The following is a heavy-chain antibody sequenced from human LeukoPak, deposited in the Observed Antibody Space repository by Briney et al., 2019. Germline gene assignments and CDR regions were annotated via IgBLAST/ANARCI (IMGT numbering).Heavy chain of an antibody. D-gene: IGHD4-23*01. CDR2: IIPIFGTA. J-gene: IGHJ3*02. V-gene: IGHV1-69*06. CDR1: GGTFSRYA. Sequence: ASVKVSCKASGGTFSRYAISWVRQAPGQGLEWMGEIIPIFGTANYAQKFQGRVTITADKSTSTAYMELSSLRSEDTAVYYCARDGGLGTRQNDAFDIWGQGTMVTVSS. CDR3: ARDGGLGTRQNDAFDI.